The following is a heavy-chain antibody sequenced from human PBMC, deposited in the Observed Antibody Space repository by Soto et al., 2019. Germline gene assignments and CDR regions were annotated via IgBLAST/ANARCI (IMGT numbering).Heavy chain of an antibody. CDR1: GFTFSDYY. V-gene: IGHV3-11*01. Sequence: GGSLRLSCAASGFTFSDYYMSWIRQAPGKGLEWVSYISSSGSTIYYADSVKGRFTISRDNAKNSLYLQMNSLRAEDTAVYYCARESPGRGHSSSWYDLGAFDIWGQGTMVTVSS. D-gene: IGHD6-13*01. J-gene: IGHJ3*02. CDR2: ISSSGSTI. CDR3: ARESPGRGHSSSWYDLGAFDI.